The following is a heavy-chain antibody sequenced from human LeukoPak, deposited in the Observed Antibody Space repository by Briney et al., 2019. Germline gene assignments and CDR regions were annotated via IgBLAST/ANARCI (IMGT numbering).Heavy chain of an antibody. CDR1: GGSINSYY. CDR3: GRQGYNASYYFLDY. CDR2: IYTNTGTT. Sequence: PSETLSLTCTVSGGSINSYYWGWVRQPAGKGLEWIGRIYTNTGTTNYSPSLKGRLTMSVDTSKNQFSLNLRSVTAADTAVYYCGRQGYNASYYFLDYWSQGTLVTVSS. D-gene: IGHD1-26*01. J-gene: IGHJ4*02. V-gene: IGHV4-4*07.